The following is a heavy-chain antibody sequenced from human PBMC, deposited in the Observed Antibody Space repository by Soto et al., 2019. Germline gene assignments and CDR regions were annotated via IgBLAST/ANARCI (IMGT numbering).Heavy chain of an antibody. D-gene: IGHD5-18*01. J-gene: IGHJ4*02. CDR2: IYYSGST. CDR1: GGSISSYY. Sequence: SETLSLTCTVSGGSISSYYWSWIRQPPGKGLEWIGYIYYSGSTNYNPSLKSRVTISVDTSKNQFSLKLSSVTAADTAVYYCAREDSYGYFAYWGQGTLVTVSS. CDR3: AREDSYGYFAY. V-gene: IGHV4-59*01.